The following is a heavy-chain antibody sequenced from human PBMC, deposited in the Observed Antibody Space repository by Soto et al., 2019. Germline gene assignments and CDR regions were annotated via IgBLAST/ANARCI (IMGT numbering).Heavy chain of an antibody. D-gene: IGHD6-25*01. CDR1: GFRFNDYY. CDR3: ATSSGALAASFPYYFDY. CDR2: ISSGSSTI. V-gene: IGHV3-11*01. J-gene: IGHJ4*02. Sequence: PGGSLRLSXAAAGFRFNDYYMTWIRQAPGKGLEWVSYISSGSSTIYYAHSVKGRFTISRDNAKNSLYLQMNSLRAEDTAVYYCATSSGALAASFPYYFDYWGQGTLVTVSS.